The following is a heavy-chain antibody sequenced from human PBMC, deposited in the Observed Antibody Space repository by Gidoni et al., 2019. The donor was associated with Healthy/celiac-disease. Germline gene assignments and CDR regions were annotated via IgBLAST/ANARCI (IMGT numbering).Heavy chain of an antibody. CDR3: ASKARYYDSSGYQDY. J-gene: IGHJ4*02. V-gene: IGHV4-31*02. CDR2: IYYSGST. Sequence: LEWIGYIYYSGSTYYNPSLKSRVTISVDTSKNQFSLKLSSVTAADTAVYYCASKARYYDSSGYQDYWGQGTLVTVSS. D-gene: IGHD3-22*01.